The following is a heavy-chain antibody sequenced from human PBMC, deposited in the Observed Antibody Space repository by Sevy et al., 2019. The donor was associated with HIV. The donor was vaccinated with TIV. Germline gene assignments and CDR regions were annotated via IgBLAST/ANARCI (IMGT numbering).Heavy chain of an antibody. CDR1: GFMFSSYS. Sequence: GGSLRLSCAASGFMFSSYSMNWVRQAPGKGLEWVSSISSDSNYIYYADSVKGRFTISRDNAKNSLYLQMNTLRAEDTDVYYCAGPNATGSMDVWGQGSTVTVYS. V-gene: IGHV3-21*01. CDR3: AGPNATGSMDV. CDR2: ISSDSNYI. J-gene: IGHJ6*02. D-gene: IGHD7-27*01.